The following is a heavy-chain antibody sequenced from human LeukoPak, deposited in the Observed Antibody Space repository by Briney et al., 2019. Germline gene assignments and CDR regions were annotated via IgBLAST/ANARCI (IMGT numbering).Heavy chain of an antibody. D-gene: IGHD3-22*01. CDR2: ITTYNGIT. Sequence: ASVKVSCKASGYTFLSKGITWVRQAPGQGLEWMGYITTYNGITNYAQTFQGRITMTTDTSTSTAPMELRSLRSDDTAVYYCAKLGDDRSGYYYYFHYWGQGTLVTVSS. CDR1: GYTFLSKG. J-gene: IGHJ4*02. V-gene: IGHV1-18*01. CDR3: AKLGDDRSGYYYYFHY.